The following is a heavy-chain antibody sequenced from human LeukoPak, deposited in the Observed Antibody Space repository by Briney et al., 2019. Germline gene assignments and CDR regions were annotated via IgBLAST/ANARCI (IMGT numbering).Heavy chain of an antibody. CDR2: ISYDGSNK. Sequence: GRSLRLSCAASGFTFSSYGMHWVRQAPGKGLEWVAVISYDGSNKYYADSVKGRFTISRDNSKNTLYLQMNSLRAEDTAVYYCAKVRKASSSWYGPYYFDYWGQGTLVTVSS. V-gene: IGHV3-30*18. D-gene: IGHD6-13*01. J-gene: IGHJ4*02. CDR3: AKVRKASSSWYGPYYFDY. CDR1: GFTFSSYG.